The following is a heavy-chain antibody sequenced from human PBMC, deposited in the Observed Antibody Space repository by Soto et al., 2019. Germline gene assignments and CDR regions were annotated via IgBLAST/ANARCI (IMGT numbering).Heavy chain of an antibody. D-gene: IGHD3-16*01. CDR3: ANAPPALRYGPRDYYMDV. CDR2: ISGSGGST. Sequence: SGGSLRLSCAASGFTFSSYAMSWVRQAPGKGLEWVSAISGSGGSTYYADSVKGRFTISRDNSKNTLYLQMNSLRAEDTAVYYCANAPPALRYGPRDYYMDVWGKGTTVTVSS. CDR1: GFTFSSYA. J-gene: IGHJ6*03. V-gene: IGHV3-23*01.